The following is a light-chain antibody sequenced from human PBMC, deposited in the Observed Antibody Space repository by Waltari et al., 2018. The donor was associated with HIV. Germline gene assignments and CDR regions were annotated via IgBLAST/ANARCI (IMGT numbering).Light chain of an antibody. CDR1: QSVLYSSNNKNY. Sequence: DIVMTQSPDSLAVSLAERATIHCKSSQSVLYSSNNKNYLAWYQQKPGQPPKLLIYWASTRESGVPDRFSGSGSGTDFTLTISSLQAEDVAVYYCQQYYSTPPTFGQGTKVEIK. CDR2: WAS. CDR3: QQYYSTPPT. V-gene: IGKV4-1*01. J-gene: IGKJ1*01.